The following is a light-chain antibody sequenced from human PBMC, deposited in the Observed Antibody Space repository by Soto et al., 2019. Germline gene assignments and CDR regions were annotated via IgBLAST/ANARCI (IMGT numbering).Light chain of an antibody. J-gene: IGKJ2*01. V-gene: IGKV1-39*01. CDR1: QRTDSY. CDR3: QQSYSAPFT. CDR2: AAF. Sequence: DIQMTQSPSSLSAYVGDRVTITCRASQRTDSYLNWYQQKPGKAPKLLIYAAFRLQSGVPSRFTGSGSGADFTLTISSLQPEDFATYYCQQSYSAPFTFGQGTKVDI.